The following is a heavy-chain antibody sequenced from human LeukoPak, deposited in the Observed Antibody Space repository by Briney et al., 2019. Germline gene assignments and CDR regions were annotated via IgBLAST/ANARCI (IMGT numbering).Heavy chain of an antibody. Sequence: GGSLRLSCAASGFTVSSNYMSWVRQAPGKGLEWVSVIYSGGSTYYADSVKGRFTISRDNSKNTLYLQMNSLRAEDTAVYYCARDSSSWSSLHDYWGQGTLVTVPS. CDR3: ARDSSSWSSLHDY. D-gene: IGHD6-13*01. V-gene: IGHV3-53*01. CDR1: GFTVSSNY. J-gene: IGHJ4*02. CDR2: IYSGGST.